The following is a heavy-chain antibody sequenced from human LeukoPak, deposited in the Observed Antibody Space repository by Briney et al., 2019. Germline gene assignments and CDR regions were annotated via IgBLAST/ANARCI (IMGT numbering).Heavy chain of an antibody. CDR2: ISSSGSTI. Sequence: GGSLRLSCAASGFTFSSYEMNWVRQAPGKGLEWVSYISSSGSTIYYADSVKGRFTISRDNAKNSLYLQMNSLRAEDTAVYYCAKDRCSNGVGCYYYYMDVWGKGTTVTISS. D-gene: IGHD2-8*01. V-gene: IGHV3-48*03. CDR1: GFTFSSYE. CDR3: AKDRCSNGVGCYYYYMDV. J-gene: IGHJ6*03.